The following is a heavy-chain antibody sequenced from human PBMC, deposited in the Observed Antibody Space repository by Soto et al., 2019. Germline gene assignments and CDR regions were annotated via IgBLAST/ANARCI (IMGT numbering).Heavy chain of an antibody. CDR1: VFIFSSHG. J-gene: IGHJ4*02. Sequence: WGSLLFSCEPSVFIFSSHGMHRVRQAPGNGPEWVAVIWYDGSSKVYADSVKGRFTISRDNSKNTLYLQMNRLRADDTAVYYCARDKLDRLKPREPRYFDYWGQGTMVTGSS. V-gene: IGHV3-33*01. CDR3: ARDKLDRLKPREPRYFDY. CDR2: IWYDGSSK. D-gene: IGHD3-3*01.